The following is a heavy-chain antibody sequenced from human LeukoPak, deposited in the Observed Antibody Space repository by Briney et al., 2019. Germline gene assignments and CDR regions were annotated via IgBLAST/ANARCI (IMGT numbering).Heavy chain of an antibody. V-gene: IGHV3-7*01. J-gene: IGHJ4*02. CDR2: IRQDGSDK. D-gene: IGHD6-19*01. Sequence: GGSLRLSCAASGFTFSSYWMSWVRQAPGKGLEWVANIRQDGSDKYYVDSVKGRFTISRDNAMNSLYLQMNSLRAEDTAVYYCARYSSGWPPDFWGQGTLVTVSS. CDR3: ARYSSGWPPDF. CDR1: GFTFSSYW.